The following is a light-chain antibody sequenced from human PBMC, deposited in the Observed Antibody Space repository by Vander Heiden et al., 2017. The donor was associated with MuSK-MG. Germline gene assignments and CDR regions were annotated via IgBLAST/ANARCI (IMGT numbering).Light chain of an antibody. V-gene: IGKV1-39*01. Sequence: DIQMTQSPSSLSASVGDRVTITCRASQSISSYLNWYQHKPGKAPKLLIYASSSLQSGVPSRFSGSGSGTDFTLTISSLQPEDFATYYCQQSFRSPPTFGGGTKVEI. CDR1: QSISSY. CDR3: QQSFRSPPT. CDR2: ASS. J-gene: IGKJ4*01.